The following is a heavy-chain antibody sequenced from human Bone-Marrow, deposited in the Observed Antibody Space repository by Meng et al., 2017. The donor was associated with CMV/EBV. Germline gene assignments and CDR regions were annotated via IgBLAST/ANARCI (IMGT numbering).Heavy chain of an antibody. CDR3: AKRGVGVDY. Sequence: GESLKISCAASGFTFSSYAMSWVRQAPGKGLEWVSAISGSGGSAYYADSVKGRFTISRDNSKNTLYLQMNSLRAEDTAVYYCAKRGVGVDYWGQGTRVTVSS. J-gene: IGHJ4*02. V-gene: IGHV3-23*01. D-gene: IGHD1-26*01. CDR2: ISGSGGSA. CDR1: GFTFSSYA.